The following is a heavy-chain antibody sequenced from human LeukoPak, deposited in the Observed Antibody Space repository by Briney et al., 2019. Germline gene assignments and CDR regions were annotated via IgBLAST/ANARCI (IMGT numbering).Heavy chain of an antibody. D-gene: IGHD6-25*01. J-gene: IGHJ4*02. V-gene: IGHV1-69*13. CDR3: ARDPHPGYSSESDY. CDR1: GFTFTSHD. CDR2: IIPIFGTA. Sequence: SVKVSRKASGFTFTSHDYNWVRQATGQGLEWMGGIIPIFGTANYAQKFQGRVTITADESTSTAYMELSSLRSEDTAVYYCARDPHPGYSSESDYWGQGTLVTVSS.